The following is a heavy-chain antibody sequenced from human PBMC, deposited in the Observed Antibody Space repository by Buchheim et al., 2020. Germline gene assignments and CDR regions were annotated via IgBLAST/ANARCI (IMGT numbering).Heavy chain of an antibody. D-gene: IGHD6-13*01. Sequence: QVQLQQWGAGLLKPSETLSLTCAVYGGSFSGYYWSWIRQPPGKGLEWIGEINHSGSTNYNPSLKSRVTISVDTAKNQFSLKLSSVTAADTAVYYCAREGGSSWSGPYYFDYWGQGTL. CDR1: GGSFSGYY. CDR2: INHSGST. V-gene: IGHV4-34*01. J-gene: IGHJ4*02. CDR3: AREGGSSWSGPYYFDY.